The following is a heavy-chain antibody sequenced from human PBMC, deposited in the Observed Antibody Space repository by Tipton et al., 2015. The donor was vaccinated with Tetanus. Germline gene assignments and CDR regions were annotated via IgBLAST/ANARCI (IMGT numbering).Heavy chain of an antibody. Sequence: LSLTCTVSGGSTSSYYWSWIRQPAGKGLEWIGYIYYSGSTNYNPSLKSRVTISVDTSKNQFSLNLSSVTAADTAVYYCARGGITAAGILDYWGQGTLVTVSS. CDR2: IYYSGST. CDR3: ARGGITAAGILDY. J-gene: IGHJ4*02. D-gene: IGHD6-13*01. V-gene: IGHV4-59*01. CDR1: GGSTSSYY.